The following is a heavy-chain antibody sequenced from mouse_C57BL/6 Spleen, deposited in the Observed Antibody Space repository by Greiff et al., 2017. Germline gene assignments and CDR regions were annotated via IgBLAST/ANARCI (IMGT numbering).Heavy chain of an antibody. CDR1: GFNIKNTY. CDR3: AHYYGSSYGGFAY. CDR2: IDPANGNT. D-gene: IGHD1-1*01. Sequence: VQLKESVAELVRPGASVKLSCTASGFNIKNTYMHWVKQRPEQGLEWIGRIDPANGNTKYAPKFQGKATITADTSSNTAYLQLSSLTSEDTAIYYCAHYYGSSYGGFAYWGQGTLVTVSA. J-gene: IGHJ3*01. V-gene: IGHV14-3*01.